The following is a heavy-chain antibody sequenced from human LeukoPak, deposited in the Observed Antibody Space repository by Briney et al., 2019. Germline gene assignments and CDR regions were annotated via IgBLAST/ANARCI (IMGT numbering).Heavy chain of an antibody. CDR3: ARGAPLRYFDWLPLLDV. D-gene: IGHD3-9*01. CDR2: IIPIFGTA. Sequence: VASVKVSCKASGGTFSSYAISWVRQAPGQGLEWMGGIIPIFGTANYAQKFQGRVTITTDESTSTAYMELSSLRSEDTAVYYCARGAPLRYFDWLPLLDVWGQGTTVTVSS. V-gene: IGHV1-69*05. CDR1: GGTFSSYA. J-gene: IGHJ6*02.